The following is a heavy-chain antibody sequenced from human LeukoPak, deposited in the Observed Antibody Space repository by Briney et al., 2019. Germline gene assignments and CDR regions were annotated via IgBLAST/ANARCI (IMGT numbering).Heavy chain of an antibody. V-gene: IGHV1-46*01. J-gene: IGHJ4*02. CDR2: INPSGGST. CDR1: GYTFTSYY. Sequence: ASVKVSCKASGYTFTSYYMHWVRQAPGQGLEWMGIINPSGGSTSYAQTFQGRVTMTRDTSTSTVYMELSSLRSEDTAVYYCASTSDDSTSWYNLDYWGQGTLVTVSS. D-gene: IGHD6-13*01. CDR3: ASTSDDSTSWYNLDY.